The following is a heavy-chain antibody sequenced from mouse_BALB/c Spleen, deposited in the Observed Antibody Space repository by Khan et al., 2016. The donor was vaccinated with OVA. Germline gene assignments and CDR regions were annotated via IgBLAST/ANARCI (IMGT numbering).Heavy chain of an antibody. V-gene: IGHV3-2*02. D-gene: IGHD2-3*01. J-gene: IGHJ4*01. Sequence: EVQLQESGPGLVKPSQSLSLTCTVTGYSITSDYAWNWIRQFPGNKLEWMGYISSSGSTNYNPALKSRISITRDTSQNQFFLQLNSVTTEDTATYYCARDGSHYNYAMDYWGQGTSVTVSS. CDR3: ARDGSHYNYAMDY. CDR2: ISSSGST. CDR1: GYSITSDYA.